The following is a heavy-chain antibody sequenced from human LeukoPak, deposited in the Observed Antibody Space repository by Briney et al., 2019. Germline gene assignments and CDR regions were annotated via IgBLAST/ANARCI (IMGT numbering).Heavy chain of an antibody. CDR2: ISGSGGST. Sequence: PGGSLRLSCAASGFTFSSYAMSWVRRAPGKGLEWVSAISGSGGSTYYADSVKGRFTISRDNSKNTLYLRMNSLRAEDTAVYYCAKGRTMIVVAFDYWGQGTLVTVSS. V-gene: IGHV3-23*01. D-gene: IGHD3-22*01. J-gene: IGHJ4*02. CDR3: AKGRTMIVVAFDY. CDR1: GFTFSSYA.